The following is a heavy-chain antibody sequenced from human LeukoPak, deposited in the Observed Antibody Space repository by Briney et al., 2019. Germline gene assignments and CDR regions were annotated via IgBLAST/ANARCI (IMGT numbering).Heavy chain of an antibody. Sequence: ASVRVSCKVSGYTLTELSMHWVRQAPGKGLEWMGGFDPEDGETIYAQKFQGRVTMTEDTSTDTAYMELSSLRSEDTAVYYCATVEKYTFEFDPWGQGTLVTVSS. CDR3: ATVEKYTFEFDP. CDR1: GYTLTELS. CDR2: FDPEDGET. J-gene: IGHJ5*02. D-gene: IGHD3-16*01. V-gene: IGHV1-24*01.